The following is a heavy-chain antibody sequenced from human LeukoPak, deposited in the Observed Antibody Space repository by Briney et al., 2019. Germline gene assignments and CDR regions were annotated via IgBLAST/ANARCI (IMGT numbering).Heavy chain of an antibody. Sequence: GGSLRLSCAASGFTFDDYAMHWVRQAPGKGLEWVSGISWNSGSIGYADSVKGRFTISRDNAKNSLYLQMNSLRAEDTALYYCPKDILSVTTTSFDDWGQGTLVTVSS. V-gene: IGHV3-9*01. CDR2: ISWNSGSI. J-gene: IGHJ4*02. D-gene: IGHD4-11*01. CDR1: GFTFDDYA. CDR3: PKDILSVTTTSFDD.